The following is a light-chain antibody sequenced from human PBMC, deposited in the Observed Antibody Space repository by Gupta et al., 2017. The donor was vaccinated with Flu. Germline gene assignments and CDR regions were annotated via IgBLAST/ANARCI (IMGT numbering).Light chain of an antibody. CDR3: LLSYGSARV. CDR2: DTS. Sequence: QAVVTQEASLTVSRGGTVTLTCGSSSGSVTSDHDPYWFQQRPGQVPTTLIYDTSSKFSWTPARFSGSLLGGRAALTLSCAQPEDEADYYCLLSYGSARVFGGGTKLTVL. CDR1: SGSVTSDHD. V-gene: IGLV7-46*01. J-gene: IGLJ2*01.